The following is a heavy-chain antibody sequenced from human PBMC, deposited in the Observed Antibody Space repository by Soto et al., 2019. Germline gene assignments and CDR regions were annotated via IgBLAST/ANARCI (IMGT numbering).Heavy chain of an antibody. D-gene: IGHD3-3*01. CDR1: GYTFTSYG. J-gene: IGHJ6*02. V-gene: IGHV1-18*01. CDR3: ARIGDYDFWSGYGGMDV. CDR2: ISAYNGNT. Sequence: ASVKVSCKASGYTFTSYGISWVRQTHGQGLEWMGWISAYNGNTNYAQKLQGRVTMTTDTYTSTAYMELRSLRSDDTAVYYCARIGDYDFWSGYGGMDVWGQGTTVTVSS.